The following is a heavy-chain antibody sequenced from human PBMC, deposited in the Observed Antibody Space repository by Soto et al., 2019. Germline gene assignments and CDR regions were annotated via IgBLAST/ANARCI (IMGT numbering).Heavy chain of an antibody. CDR2: INPSCTTA. CDR1: GYTFYSHS. J-gene: IGHJ5*02. D-gene: IGHD3-10*01. V-gene: IGHV1-46*02. Sequence: ASVKVSCKASGYTFYSHSISWVRQAPGQGLEWMGRINPSCTTASYAQKFQGRVTMTRDTSTTTAYMELRSLRSDDTAVYYCARGVGSGSYYNQYNWFDPWGQGTLVTVS. CDR3: ARGVGSGSYYNQYNWFDP.